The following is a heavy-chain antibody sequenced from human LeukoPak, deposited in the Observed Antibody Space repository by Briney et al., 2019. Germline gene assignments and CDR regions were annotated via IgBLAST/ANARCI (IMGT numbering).Heavy chain of an antibody. CDR2: INPSGGST. CDR3: GRDSLYYDFLTNYYREYFDY. J-gene: IGHJ4*02. V-gene: IGHV1-46*01. D-gene: IGHD3-9*01. CDR1: GYTFTSYY. Sequence: GASMKVSCKASGYTFTSYYMHWVRQAPGQGLEWMGIINPSGGSTNYAQKFQGRVTMTRDTSTSTVYMELSSLTSEDTAVYYCGRDSLYYDFLTNYYREYFDYWGQGTLVTVSS.